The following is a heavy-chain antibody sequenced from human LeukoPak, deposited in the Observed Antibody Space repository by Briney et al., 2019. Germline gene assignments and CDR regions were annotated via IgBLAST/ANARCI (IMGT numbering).Heavy chain of an antibody. CDR1: GFTFRSYW. V-gene: IGHV3-74*01. Sequence: GGSLRLSCAASGFTFRSYWMHGVRQAPGKGLVWVSRINSDGSGTSYADSVKGRFTISRDNAKNTLYLQMNSLRAEDTAVYYCATVIRSARGFGPGGQGTLVTVSS. CDR3: ATVIRSARGFGP. D-gene: IGHD2/OR15-2a*01. J-gene: IGHJ5*02. CDR2: INSDGSGT.